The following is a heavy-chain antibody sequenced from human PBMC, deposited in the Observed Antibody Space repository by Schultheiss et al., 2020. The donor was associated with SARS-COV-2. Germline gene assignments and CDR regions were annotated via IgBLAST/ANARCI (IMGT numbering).Heavy chain of an antibody. CDR3: ASTHIEHDYSNLQGTYYGMDV. V-gene: IGHV1-18*01. CDR1: GYTFTSYG. D-gene: IGHD4-11*01. J-gene: IGHJ6*02. Sequence: ASVKVSCKASGYTFTSYGISWVRQAPGQGLEWMGWISAYNGNTNYAQKFQGRVTMTRDTSISTAYMELSRLRSDDTAIYYCASTHIEHDYSNLQGTYYGMDVWGQGTSVTVSS. CDR2: ISAYNGNT.